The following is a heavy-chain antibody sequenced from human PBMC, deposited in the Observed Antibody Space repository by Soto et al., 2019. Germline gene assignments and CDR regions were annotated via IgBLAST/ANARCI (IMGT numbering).Heavy chain of an antibody. J-gene: IGHJ4*02. CDR2: LIPIFGTA. Sequence: QVQLVQSGAEVKKPGSSVKVSCKASGGTFSSYAISWVRQAPGQGLEWMGGLIPIFGTANYAQKCQGRVTITADESTSTAYMELSSLRSEDTAVYYCARARIVVVTAIPYYFDYWGQGTLVTVSS. V-gene: IGHV1-69*01. CDR1: GGTFSSYA. CDR3: ARARIVVVTAIPYYFDY. D-gene: IGHD2-21*02.